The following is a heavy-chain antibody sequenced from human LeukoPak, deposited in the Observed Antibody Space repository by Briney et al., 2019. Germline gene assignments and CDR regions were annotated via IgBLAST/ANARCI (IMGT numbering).Heavy chain of an antibody. D-gene: IGHD3-10*01. CDR1: GFTFSSYA. CDR2: ISGSGGST. J-gene: IGHJ4*02. V-gene: IGHV3-23*01. CDR3: AKSVVLLWCGELFPHDY. Sequence: GGSLRLSCAASGFTFSSYAMSWVRQAPRKGLEWVSAISGSGGSTYYADSVKGRFTISRDNSKNTLYLQMNSLRAEDTAVYYCAKSVVLLWCGELFPHDYWGQGTLVTVSS.